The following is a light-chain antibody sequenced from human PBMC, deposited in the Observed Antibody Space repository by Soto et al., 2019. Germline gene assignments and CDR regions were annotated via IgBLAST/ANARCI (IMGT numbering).Light chain of an antibody. Sequence: DIVMTQSPDSLAVSLGERATINCHSSQSLFASSTNKNYLGWFQQKPGQPPKMLIYWASTRESGVPDRLSGSGTGTAFPLTISALPAEDVAVYYCLHDYTFPRTFGQGTKVEI. V-gene: IGKV4-1*01. CDR2: WAS. CDR1: QSLFASSTNKNY. J-gene: IGKJ1*01. CDR3: LHDYTFPRT.